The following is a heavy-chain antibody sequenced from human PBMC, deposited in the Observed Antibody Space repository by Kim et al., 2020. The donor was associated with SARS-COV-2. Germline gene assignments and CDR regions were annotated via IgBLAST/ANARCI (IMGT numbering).Heavy chain of an antibody. CDR3: ARSPGQWLDLFDY. Sequence: YSPSFQGQVTISADKSISTAYLQWSSLKASDTAMYYCARSPGQWLDLFDYWGQGTLVTVSS. J-gene: IGHJ4*02. V-gene: IGHV5-51*01. D-gene: IGHD6-19*01.